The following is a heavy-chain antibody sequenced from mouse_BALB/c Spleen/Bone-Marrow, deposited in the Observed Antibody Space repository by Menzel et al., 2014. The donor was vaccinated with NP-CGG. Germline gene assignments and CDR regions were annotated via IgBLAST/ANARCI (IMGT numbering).Heavy chain of an antibody. CDR3: ARGNPLYAMDY. V-gene: IGHV1-7*01. D-gene: IGHD2-1*01. CDR2: INPSTGYT. Sequence: QVQLKQSGAELAKPGASVKMSCKASGYTFTSYWMHWVKQRPGQGLEWIGYINPSTGYTDYNQKFNDKATLTADKSSSTAYMQLSSLTSKDSAVYYCARGNPLYAMDYWGQGTSVTLSS. J-gene: IGHJ4*01. CDR1: GYTFTSYW.